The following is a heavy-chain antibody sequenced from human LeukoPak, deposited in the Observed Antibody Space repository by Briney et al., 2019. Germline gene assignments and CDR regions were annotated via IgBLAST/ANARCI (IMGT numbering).Heavy chain of an antibody. V-gene: IGHV3-23*01. CDR1: GFPFSSYA. Sequence: PGGSLRLSCAASGFPFSSYAMSWVRQAPGKGLEWVSAVSGSGSTTYYADSVKGRFTISRDNSKNTLYLQMNSLGAEDTAVYYCAKPSPGPVWNYFDYWGQGTLVTVSS. CDR3: AKPSPGPVWNYFDY. CDR2: VSGSGSTT. D-gene: IGHD1-1*01. J-gene: IGHJ4*02.